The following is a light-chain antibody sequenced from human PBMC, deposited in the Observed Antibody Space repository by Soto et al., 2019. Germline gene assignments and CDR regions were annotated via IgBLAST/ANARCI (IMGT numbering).Light chain of an antibody. V-gene: IGKV2-28*01. CDR3: MQALQTLG. CDR2: LGS. CDR1: QSLLHSNGYNY. J-gene: IGKJ1*01. Sequence: DIVMTQSPLSLPVTPGEPASISCRSSQSLLHSNGYNYLDWYLQKPGQSPQLLIYLGSNRASGVHDRFSGSGSGTDFTLKISRVEAEDVGVYYCMQALQTLGFGQGTKVEIK.